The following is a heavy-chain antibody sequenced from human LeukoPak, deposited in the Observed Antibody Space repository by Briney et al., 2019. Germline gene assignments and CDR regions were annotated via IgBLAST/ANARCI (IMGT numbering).Heavy chain of an antibody. Sequence: SETLSLTCTVSGGSISSYYWSWIRQPPGKGPEWIGYIYYSGSTNYNPSLKSRVTISVDTSKNQFSLKLSSVTAADTAVYYCARGAMTYWGQGTLVTVSS. J-gene: IGHJ4*02. CDR3: ARGAMTY. CDR1: GGSISSYY. V-gene: IGHV4-59*01. D-gene: IGHD5-18*01. CDR2: IYYSGST.